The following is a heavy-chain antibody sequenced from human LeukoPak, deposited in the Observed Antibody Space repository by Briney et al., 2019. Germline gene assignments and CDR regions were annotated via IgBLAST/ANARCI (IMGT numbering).Heavy chain of an antibody. D-gene: IGHD2-2*01. J-gene: IGHJ6*03. CDR2: IYSGGST. Sequence: PGGSLRLSCAASGFTVSSNYMSWVRQAPGKGLEWVSVIYSGGSTYYADSVKGRFTISRDNSKNTLYLQMNSLRAEDTAVYYCARDVREYCSSTSCSYYYYYMDVWGKGTTVTVSS. CDR1: GFTVSSNY. V-gene: IGHV3-66*02. CDR3: ARDVREYCSSTSCSYYYYYMDV.